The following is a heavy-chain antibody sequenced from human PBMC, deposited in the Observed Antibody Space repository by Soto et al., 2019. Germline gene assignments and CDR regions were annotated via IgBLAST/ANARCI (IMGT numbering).Heavy chain of an antibody. Sequence: PSETLSLTCTVSVYSISSGSYWAWIRQPPGKGPEWIASIHHGGTTFYNPSLKSRITISVDTSNNQFSLKLTSVTAADTAVYYCARVRFMFLACSTFDYLVHVTLLTGSS. J-gene: IGHJ4*01. V-gene: IGHV4-38-2*02. D-gene: IGHD2-2*01. CDR2: IHHGGTT. CDR3: ARVRFMFLACSTFDY. CDR1: VYSISSGSY.